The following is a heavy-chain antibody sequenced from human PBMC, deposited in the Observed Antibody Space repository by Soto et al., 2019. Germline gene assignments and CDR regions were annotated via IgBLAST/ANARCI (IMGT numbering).Heavy chain of an antibody. V-gene: IGHV3-23*01. CDR3: AVPSTVAAYYYYGMDV. CDR2: ISGSGGST. J-gene: IGHJ6*02. Sequence: GGSLRLSCAASGFTFSSYAMSWVRQAPGKGLEWVSAISGSGGSTYYADSVKGRFTISRDNSKNTLYLQMNSLRAEDTAVYYCAVPSTVAAYYYYGMDVWGQGTTVTVSS. CDR1: GFTFSSYA. D-gene: IGHD4-17*01.